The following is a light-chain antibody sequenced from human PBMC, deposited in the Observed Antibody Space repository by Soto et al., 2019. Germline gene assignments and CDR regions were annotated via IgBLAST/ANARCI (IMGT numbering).Light chain of an antibody. Sequence: DLVMTQSPLSLPVTPGEPASISCRSSQSLLHSNGYNYLDWYLQKPGQSPQLLIYLGSNRASGVPDRFSGGGSGTDFTLKISRVEAEDVGIYYCMQALQTPGTFGPGTKVDIK. V-gene: IGKV2-28*01. CDR3: MQALQTPGT. CDR1: QSLLHSNGYNY. CDR2: LGS. J-gene: IGKJ3*01.